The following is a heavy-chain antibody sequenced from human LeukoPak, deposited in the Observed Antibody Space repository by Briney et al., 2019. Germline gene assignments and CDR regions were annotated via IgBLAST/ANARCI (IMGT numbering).Heavy chain of an antibody. CDR1: RGSFSSGAYA. J-gene: IGHJ4*02. CDR3: ARGTNAATGEFDY. Sequence: SETLSLTCAVSRGSFSSGAYAWTWIRQPPGKGLEWIGYFHDTGSTYYKPSLKSRLTMSVDRSKNHFSLQLTSVTAADTAVYFCARGTNAATGEFDYWGQGILVTVSS. V-gene: IGHV4-30-2*01. D-gene: IGHD7-27*01. CDR2: FHDTGST.